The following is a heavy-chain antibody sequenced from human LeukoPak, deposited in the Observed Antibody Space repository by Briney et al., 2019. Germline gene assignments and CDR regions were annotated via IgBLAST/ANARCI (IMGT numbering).Heavy chain of an antibody. CDR2: ISYDGGYQ. J-gene: IGHJ4*02. CDR1: GFNFGTYA. V-gene: IGHV3-30*04. Sequence: GGSLRLSCAASGFNFGTYAMDWVRQAPGKGLEWVGDISYDGGYQSYAVSVRGRFTISRDNSKNTLYLQMNSLKDEDAAVYYCATESSLSNWGRGTLVTVSS. CDR3: ATESSLSN.